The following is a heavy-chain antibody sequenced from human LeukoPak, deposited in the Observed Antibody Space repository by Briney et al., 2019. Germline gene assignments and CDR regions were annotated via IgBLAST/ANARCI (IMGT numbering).Heavy chain of an antibody. Sequence: GGSLRLSCASSGFTFSDYYMSWIRQAPGKGLEWVSYISTSGTTIHYADSAKGRFTISRDNAKNSLYLQMNSLRAEDTALYYCARGRGRDSSGWYYYYYMDVWGKGTTVTVSS. CDR3: ARGRGRDSSGWYYYYYMDV. CDR1: GFTFSDYY. J-gene: IGHJ6*03. V-gene: IGHV3-11*01. D-gene: IGHD6-19*01. CDR2: ISTSGTTI.